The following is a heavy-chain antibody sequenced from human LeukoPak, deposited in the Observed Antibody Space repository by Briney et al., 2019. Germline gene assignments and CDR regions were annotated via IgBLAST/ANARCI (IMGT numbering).Heavy chain of an antibody. CDR2: ISAGGGSI. CDR1: EFTFSSHA. J-gene: IGHJ4*02. CDR3: ARMKAVSGDANYLDY. D-gene: IGHD5/OR15-5a*01. V-gene: IGHV3-23*01. Sequence: GRSLRLSCAASEFTFSSHAMSWVRQAPGKGLEWVSAISAGGGSIYYADSVKGRFTISRDNSKNTVYLQMNSLRTEDTAVYYCARMKAVSGDANYLDYWGQGTLVTVSS.